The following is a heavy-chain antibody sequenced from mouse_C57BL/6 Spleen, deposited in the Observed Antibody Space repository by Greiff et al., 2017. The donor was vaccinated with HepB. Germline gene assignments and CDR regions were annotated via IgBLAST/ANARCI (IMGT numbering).Heavy chain of an antibody. CDR2: INPSSGYT. V-gene: IGHV1-4*01. D-gene: IGHD3-2*02. CDR1: GYTFTSYT. J-gene: IGHJ4*01. CDR3: ARSELRLQAMDY. Sequence: VQLQQSGAELARPGASVKMSCKASGYTFTSYTMHWVKQRPGQGLEWIGYINPSSGYTKYNQKFKDKATLTADKSSSTAYMQLSSLTSEDSAVYYCARSELRLQAMDYWGQGTSVTVSS.